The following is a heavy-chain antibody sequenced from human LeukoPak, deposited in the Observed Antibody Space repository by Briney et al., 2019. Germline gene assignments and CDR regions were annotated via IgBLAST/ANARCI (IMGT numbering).Heavy chain of an antibody. V-gene: IGHV4-4*09. CDR2: IYTSGST. CDR1: GGSISSYY. CDR3: ARYSGSLDY. Sequence: SETLSLTCTVSGGSISSYYWSWIRQLPGKGLEWIGYIYTSGSTNYNPSLKSRVTISVDTSKNQFSLKLSSVTAADTAVYYCARYSGSLDYWGQGTLVTVSS. J-gene: IGHJ4*02. D-gene: IGHD1-26*01.